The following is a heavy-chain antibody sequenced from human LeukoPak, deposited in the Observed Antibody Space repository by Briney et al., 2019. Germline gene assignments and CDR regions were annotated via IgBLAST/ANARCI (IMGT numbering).Heavy chain of an antibody. J-gene: IGHJ4*02. Sequence: SVKVSYKASGGTFSSYAISWVRQAPGQGLEWMGRIIPIFGAANYAQKFQGRVTITTDESTSTVYMELSSLRSEDTAVYYCASVEWAGTKDYWGQGTLVTVSS. D-gene: IGHD1-7*01. CDR1: GGTFSSYA. CDR3: ASVEWAGTKDY. V-gene: IGHV1-69*05. CDR2: IIPIFGAA.